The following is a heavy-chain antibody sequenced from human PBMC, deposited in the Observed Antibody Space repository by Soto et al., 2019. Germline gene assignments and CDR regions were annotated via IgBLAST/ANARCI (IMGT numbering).Heavy chain of an antibody. CDR3: AKDGRSYSHGLNNSNYGMDV. V-gene: IGHV3-33*06. CDR2: TWNDGSDE. CDR1: GFSFSHYD. Sequence: GGSLRLSCAASGFSFSHYDVHWVRQAPGKGLEWVAVTWNDGSDEYYADSVKGRFTISRDNSKDALFLQMHSLRADDTAVYYCAKDGRSYSHGLNNSNYGMDVWGQGTTVTVSS. J-gene: IGHJ6*02. D-gene: IGHD5-18*01.